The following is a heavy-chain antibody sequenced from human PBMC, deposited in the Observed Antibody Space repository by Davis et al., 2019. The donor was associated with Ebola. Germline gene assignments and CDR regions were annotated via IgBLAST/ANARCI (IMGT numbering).Heavy chain of an antibody. D-gene: IGHD3-10*01. CDR2: IYSGGST. J-gene: IGHJ6*02. V-gene: IGHV3-53*04. CDR3: AREKVTMVQGVIIYYYGMDV. Sequence: GGSLRLSCAASGFTASSNYMSWVRQAPGKGLEWVSVIYSGGSTYYADSVKGRFTISRHNSKNTLYLQMISLRAEDTAVYYCAREKVTMVQGVIIYYYGMDVWGQGTTVTVSS. CDR1: GFTASSNY.